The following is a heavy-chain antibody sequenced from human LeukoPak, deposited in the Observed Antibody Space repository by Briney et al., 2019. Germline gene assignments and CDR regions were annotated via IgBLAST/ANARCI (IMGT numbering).Heavy chain of an antibody. J-gene: IGHJ4*02. V-gene: IGHV3-7*01. D-gene: IGHD6-13*01. CDR3: AREAPWYGQHYYFDY. CDR2: IKPDGSEI. CDR1: GFTFSAYW. Sequence: RAGGSLRLSCAASGFTFSAYWMSWVRQAPGEGLEWVANIKPDGSEISYVDSVKGRFTISRDNAKNSLYLQMHSLRAEDTAVYYCAREAPWYGQHYYFDYWGQGTLVSVSS.